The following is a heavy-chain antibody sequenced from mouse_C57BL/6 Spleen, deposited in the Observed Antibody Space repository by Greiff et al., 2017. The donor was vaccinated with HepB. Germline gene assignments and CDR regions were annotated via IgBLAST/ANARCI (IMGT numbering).Heavy chain of an antibody. Sequence: QVQLQQSGPELVKPGASVKISCKASGYAFSSSWMNWVKQRPGKGLEWIGRIYPGDGDTNYNGKFKGKATLTADKSSSTAYMQLSILTSEDSAVYFCASEGYGSYWGQGTLVTVSA. CDR1: GYAFSSSW. D-gene: IGHD1-1*01. CDR3: ASEGYGSY. J-gene: IGHJ3*01. CDR2: IYPGDGDT. V-gene: IGHV1-82*01.